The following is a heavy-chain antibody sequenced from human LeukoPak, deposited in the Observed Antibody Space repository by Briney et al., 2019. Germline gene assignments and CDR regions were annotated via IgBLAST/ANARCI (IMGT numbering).Heavy chain of an antibody. Sequence: PSETLSLTCTVSGGSISNYHWSWIRQPAGKGLEWIGQIHTSGSTNYNPPLKSRVTMSVDTSKNQFSLKLSSVTAADTAVYYCARPGPGYYFDYWGQGTLVTVSS. CDR2: IHTSGST. D-gene: IGHD3-10*01. CDR3: ARPGPGYYFDY. V-gene: IGHV4-4*07. CDR1: GGSISNYH. J-gene: IGHJ4*02.